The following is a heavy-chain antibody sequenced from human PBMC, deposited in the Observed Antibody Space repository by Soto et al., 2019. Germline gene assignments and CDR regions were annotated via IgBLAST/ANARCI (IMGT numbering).Heavy chain of an antibody. D-gene: IGHD1-26*01. Sequence: PGGSLRLSCAASGFTFSTYGMHWVRQAPGKGLEWVAVIWYDGSNKYYADSVKGRFTISRDNSKNTLYLQMNSLRVEDTAVYYCPRDGSGSTHKFDYWGQGTLVTVSS. CDR2: IWYDGSNK. CDR1: GFTFSTYG. J-gene: IGHJ4*02. V-gene: IGHV3-33*01. CDR3: PRDGSGSTHKFDY.